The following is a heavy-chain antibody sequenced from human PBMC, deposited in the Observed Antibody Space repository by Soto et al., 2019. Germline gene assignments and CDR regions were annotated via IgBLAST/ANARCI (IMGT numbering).Heavy chain of an antibody. CDR2: ISGSGGTT. CDR1: GFTFSSYA. Sequence: EVQLLESGGGLVQPGGSLRLSCAASGFTFSSYAMSWVRQAPGKGLEWVSAISGSGGTTYYADSVKGRFTISRDNSKKTLYMQLNSLRAEDTAVYYRAKSRGKLAVRLVIYFWGHGTLVNVSS. J-gene: IGHJ4*01. V-gene: IGHV3-23*01. CDR3: AKSRGKLAVRLVIYF. D-gene: IGHD3-10*01.